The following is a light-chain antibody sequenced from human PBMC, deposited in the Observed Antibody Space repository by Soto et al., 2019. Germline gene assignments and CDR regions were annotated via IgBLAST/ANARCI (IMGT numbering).Light chain of an antibody. CDR2: AAS. Sequence: DIQMTQSPSSLSAFVGDRITITCRASQTISNFLNWYQQKPGKPPRLVIYAASTLQVGVPSSFSGSGSGTDFTLTIISLRPEDFATYYCQQSFNGPRTFGQGTKVEAK. CDR1: QTISNF. V-gene: IGKV1-39*01. J-gene: IGKJ1*01. CDR3: QQSFNGPRT.